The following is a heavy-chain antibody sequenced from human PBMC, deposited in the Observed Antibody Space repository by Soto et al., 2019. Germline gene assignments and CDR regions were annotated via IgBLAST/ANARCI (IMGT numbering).Heavy chain of an antibody. CDR2: INPKSGGT. CDR1: RYSFTDYH. D-gene: IGHD2-8*01. V-gene: IGHV1-2*04. Sequence: GASVKVSCKASRYSFTDYHIHWVRQAPVQGLEWLGLINPKSGGTSTAQKFQGWVTMTTDTSISTASMELTRLTSDDTAIYYCARGDSTDCSNGVCSFFYNHDMDVWGQGTTVTVSS. CDR3: ARGDSTDCSNGVCSFFYNHDMDV. J-gene: IGHJ6*02.